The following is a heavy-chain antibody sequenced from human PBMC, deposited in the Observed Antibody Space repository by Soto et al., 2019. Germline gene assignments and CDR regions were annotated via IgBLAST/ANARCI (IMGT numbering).Heavy chain of an antibody. V-gene: IGHV1-69*06. D-gene: IGHD1-26*01. CDR1: GGTFSSYA. CDR3: ARDKSGSYWSAFDI. CDR2: IIPIFGTA. Sequence: QVQLVQSGAEVKQPGSSVKVSCKASGGTFSSYAISWVRQAPGQGLEWMGGIIPIFGTANYAQKFQGRVTITADKSTSTAYMELSSMRSEDTAVYYCARDKSGSYWSAFDIWGQGTMVTVSS. J-gene: IGHJ3*02.